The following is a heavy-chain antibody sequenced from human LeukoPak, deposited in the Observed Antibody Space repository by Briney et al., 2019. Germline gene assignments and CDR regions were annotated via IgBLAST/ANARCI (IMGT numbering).Heavy chain of an antibody. CDR1: EFSLSNYW. D-gene: IGHD2-21*02. V-gene: IGHV3-7*04. J-gene: IGHJ3*01. CDR2: IKPDGSEQ. CDR3: ARVAATATGAYDV. Sequence: GGSLRLSCAASEFSLSNYWMSWVRQAPGKGLQWVATIKPDGSEQNYLDSVKGRFTISRDNAQSSLFLQMNRLGSEDTAVYYCARVAATATGAYDVWGQGAMVTVS.